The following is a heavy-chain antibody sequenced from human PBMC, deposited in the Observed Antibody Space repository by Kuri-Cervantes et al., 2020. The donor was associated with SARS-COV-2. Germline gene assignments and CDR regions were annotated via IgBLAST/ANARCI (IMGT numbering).Heavy chain of an antibody. J-gene: IGHJ4*02. CDR1: GGSVSSGTKF. CDR2: IYHSGAT. Sequence: SETLSLTCAVSGGSVSSGTKFWSWIRQPPGKGLEWIGYIYHSGATNYNPSLKSRVTMSVDTSKNQFSLKLSSVTAADTAVYYCAREYYDILTGHQLFDYWGQGTLVTVSS. D-gene: IGHD3-9*01. V-gene: IGHV4-61*01. CDR3: AREYYDILTGHQLFDY.